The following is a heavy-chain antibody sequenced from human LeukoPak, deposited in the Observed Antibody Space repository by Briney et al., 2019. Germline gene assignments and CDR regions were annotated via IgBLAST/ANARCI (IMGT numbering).Heavy chain of an antibody. CDR1: GGSISSYY. J-gene: IGHJ6*02. CDR2: ISYSGSI. V-gene: IGHV4-59*01. D-gene: IGHD3-10*01. CDR3: ARDRGSTITYYYGMDV. Sequence: SETLSLTCTVSGGSISSYYWSWIRQPPGKGLEWLGYISYSGSIDYKPSLKSRVTISVDTSKNQFSLKLSSVTAADTAVYYCARDRGSTITYYYGMDVWGQGTTVTVSS.